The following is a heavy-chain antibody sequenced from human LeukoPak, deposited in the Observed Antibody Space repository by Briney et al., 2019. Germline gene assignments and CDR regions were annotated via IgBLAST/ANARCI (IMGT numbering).Heavy chain of an antibody. D-gene: IGHD1-14*01. Sequence: PGGSLRLSCEVSGFTVSSNYMSRVRQAPGKGLEWVSVIYSGGNTYHADSVKGRFTISRDNSKNTLYLQMNSLRAEDTAIYYCARARPRPIDFDYWGQGTLVTVSS. V-gene: IGHV3-53*01. CDR3: ARARPRPIDFDY. J-gene: IGHJ4*02. CDR1: GFTVSSNY. CDR2: IYSGGNT.